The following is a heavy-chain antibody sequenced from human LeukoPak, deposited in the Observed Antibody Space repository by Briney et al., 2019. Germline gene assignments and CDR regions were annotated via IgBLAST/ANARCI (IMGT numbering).Heavy chain of an antibody. D-gene: IGHD3-10*01. CDR3: ARKVPGSYYTNWFDP. J-gene: IGHJ5*02. CDR2: IYYSGST. CDR1: GGSISSNY. V-gene: IGHV4-59*08. Sequence: SETLSLTCTVSGGSISSNYWSWIRQPPGEGLEWIGYIYYSGSTNYNPSLKSRVTISVDTSKDQFSLKLSSVTAADTAVYYCARKVPGSYYTNWFDPWGQGTLVTVSS.